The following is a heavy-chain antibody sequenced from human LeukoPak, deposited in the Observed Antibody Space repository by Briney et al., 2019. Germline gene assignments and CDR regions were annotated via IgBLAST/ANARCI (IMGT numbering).Heavy chain of an antibody. D-gene: IGHD2-15*01. J-gene: IGHJ4*02. CDR2: IKWNGGST. CDR3: ARDGGDCSGDSCYVDY. V-gene: IGHV3-20*04. Sequence: GGSLRLSCAASGFTFDDYGMSWVRQAPGKGLEWASSIKWNGGSTGYADSVKGRFTISRDNAKNSLYLQMNSLRAEDTALYYCARDGGDCSGDSCYVDYWGQGTLVTVSS. CDR1: GFTFDDYG.